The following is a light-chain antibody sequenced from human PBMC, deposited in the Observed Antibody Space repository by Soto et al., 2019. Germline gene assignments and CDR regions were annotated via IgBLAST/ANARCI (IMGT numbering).Light chain of an antibody. J-gene: IGKJ1*01. CDR3: HQRINGPPK. V-gene: IGKV3D-20*02. Sequence: EIVLTQSPGTLSLSPGESATLSCRASQRVDDSHLAWYQLRPGQAPRLLIYGASTRATGIPDRFSGSGSGTDFTLTISKLEPEDYAIHYCHQRINGPPKLGEGTKVDIK. CDR1: QRVDDSH. CDR2: GAS.